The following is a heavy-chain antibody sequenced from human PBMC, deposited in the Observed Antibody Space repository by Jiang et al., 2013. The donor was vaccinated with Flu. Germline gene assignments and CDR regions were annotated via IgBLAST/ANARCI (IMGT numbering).Heavy chain of an antibody. D-gene: IGHD6-13*01. CDR1: GYTFTAFG. CDR2: ISTYNTDT. V-gene: IGHV1-18*01. J-gene: IGHJ4*02. Sequence: GAEVKKPGASVKVSCKPSGYTFTAFGVTWVRQAPGQGLEWMGYISTYNTDTHYARELQGRVTMTTDTFTNTAYMELRSLRSEDTAVYYCTRRNPLAAGTSVDYYSDCWGQGTLVTVSS. CDR3: TRRNPLAAGTSVDYYSDC.